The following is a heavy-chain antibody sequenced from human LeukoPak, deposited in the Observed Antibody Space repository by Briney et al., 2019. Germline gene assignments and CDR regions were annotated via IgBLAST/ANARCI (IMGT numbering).Heavy chain of an antibody. J-gene: IGHJ4*02. CDR1: GFTFSSNA. CDR3: AKGKGIYYFDY. D-gene: IGHD2-15*01. V-gene: IGHV3-23*01. Sequence: GGSLRLSCAASGFTFSSNAMSWVRQAPGKGLEWVSGICGSGGSTYYADSVKGRFTISRDNSKNTLYLQMKTVRAEDTAVYNTAKGKGIYYFDYWGQGTLVTVSS. CDR2: ICGSGGST.